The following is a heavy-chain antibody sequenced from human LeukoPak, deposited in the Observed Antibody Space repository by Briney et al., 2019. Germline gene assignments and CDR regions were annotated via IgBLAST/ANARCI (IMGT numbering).Heavy chain of an antibody. CDR1: GASVTSYY. CDR3: ARLGPYGDDTYYMDV. Sequence: PSETLSLTCTVSGASVTSYYWNWIRQPPGKGLEWIGYMSSSGSTNYNPSLKSRVSISVDTSKNQFSLKLSSVTAADTAVYYCARLGPYGDDTYYMDVWGKGTTVTVSS. J-gene: IGHJ6*03. CDR2: MSSSGST. V-gene: IGHV4-4*09. D-gene: IGHD4-17*01.